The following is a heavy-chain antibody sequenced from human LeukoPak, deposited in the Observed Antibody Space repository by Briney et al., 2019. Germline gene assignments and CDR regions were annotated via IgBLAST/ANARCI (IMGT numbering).Heavy chain of an antibody. CDR3: AGNYYDSSGYSDYYYMDV. V-gene: IGHV5-51*01. J-gene: IGHJ6*03. CDR1: GYSFTSYW. CDR2: IYPGDSDT. Sequence: GGSLKISCKGSGYSFTSYWIGWVRQMPGKGLEWMGIIYPGDSDTRYSPSFQGQVTISADKSISTAYLQWSSLKASDTAMYYCAGNYYDSSGYSDYYYMDVWGKGTTVTVSS. D-gene: IGHD3-22*01.